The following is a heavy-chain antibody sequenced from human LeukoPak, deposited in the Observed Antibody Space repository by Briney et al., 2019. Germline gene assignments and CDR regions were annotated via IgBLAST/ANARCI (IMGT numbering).Heavy chain of an antibody. D-gene: IGHD4/OR15-4a*01. V-gene: IGHV3-20*01. CDR1: GFTFDNYG. CDR2: INWNGGST. Sequence: PGGPLRLSCVASGFTFDNYGTSYVRQPPRNSLKSDSGINWNGGSTGYADSVKGRFTISRDNAKNSLYLQMNSLRAEDTALYHCARRGHTLNNAFDIWGQGTMVTVSS. CDR3: ARRGHTLNNAFDI. J-gene: IGHJ3*02.